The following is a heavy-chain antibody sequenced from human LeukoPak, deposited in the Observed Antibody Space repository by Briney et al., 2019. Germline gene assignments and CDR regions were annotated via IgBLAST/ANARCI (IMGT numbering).Heavy chain of an antibody. D-gene: IGHD3-9*01. CDR2: ISGSGGST. J-gene: IGHJ4*02. CDR1: GFTFSSYA. V-gene: IGHV3-23*01. CDR3: AKSPTYYDILTGYYSGYYFDY. Sequence: PGGSLRLSCAASGFTFSSYAMSWVRQAPGKGLEWVSAISGSGGSTYYADSVTGRFTISRDNSKNTLYLQMNSLRAEDTAVYYCAKSPTYYDILTGYYSGYYFDYWGQGTLVTVSS.